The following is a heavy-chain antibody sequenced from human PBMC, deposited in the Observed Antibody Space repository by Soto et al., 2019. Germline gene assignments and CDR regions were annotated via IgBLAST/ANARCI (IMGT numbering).Heavy chain of an antibody. V-gene: IGHV1-2*02. CDR2: INPNSGNT. CDR3: ARAIPNYYGSGSYYNWFDP. Sequence: ASVKVSCKASGYTYTGYYMHWVRQAPGQGLEWMGWINPNSGNTNYAQKLQGRVTMTTDTSMSTAYMELSSLRSDDTAVYYCARAIPNYYGSGSYYNWFDPWGQGTLVTVSS. CDR1: GYTYTGYY. J-gene: IGHJ5*02. D-gene: IGHD3-10*01.